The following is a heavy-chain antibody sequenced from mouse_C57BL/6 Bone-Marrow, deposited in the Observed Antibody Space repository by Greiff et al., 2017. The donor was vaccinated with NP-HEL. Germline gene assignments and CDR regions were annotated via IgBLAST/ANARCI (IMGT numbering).Heavy chain of an antibody. V-gene: IGHV5-2*01. J-gene: IGHJ2*01. D-gene: IGHD2-4*01. CDR2: INSDGGST. CDR1: EYEFPSHD. CDR3: ARGGGYDYDVGY. Sequence: EVKLMESGGGLVQPGESLKLSCESNEYEFPSHDMSWVRKTPEKRLELVAAINSDGGSTYYPDTMERRFIISRDNTQKTLYLQMSSLGSEDAALYYCARGGGYDYDVGYWGQGTTLTVSS.